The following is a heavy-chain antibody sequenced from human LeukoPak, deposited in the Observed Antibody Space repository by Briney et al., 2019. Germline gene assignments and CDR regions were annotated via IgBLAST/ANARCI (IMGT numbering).Heavy chain of an antibody. CDR2: IKQDGSKE. Sequence: PGGSLRLSCAASGFTFSSYWMSWVRQAPGKGLEWVANIKQDGSKENFVDSVKGRFTISRDNAKKSLYLQMNSLRAEDTAVYYCARGSSAGASLRHDYWGQGTLVTVSS. V-gene: IGHV3-7*01. J-gene: IGHJ4*02. CDR3: ARGSSAGASLRHDY. D-gene: IGHD1-26*01. CDR1: GFTFSSYW.